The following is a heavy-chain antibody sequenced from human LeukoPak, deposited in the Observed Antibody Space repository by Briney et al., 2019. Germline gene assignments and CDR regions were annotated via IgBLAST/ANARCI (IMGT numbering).Heavy chain of an antibody. J-gene: IGHJ6*03. Sequence: GGSLSLSCAASGFTFSSYSISWVRQAPGHWLEWVGGFIPIFGKANYAQKIQGRVTITADESTSTAYMELSSLRSEDTAVYYCARGQRSDILTGYGHYYYMDVWGKGTTVTVSS. CDR3: ARGQRSDILTGYGHYYYMDV. V-gene: IGHV1-69*01. D-gene: IGHD3-9*01. CDR1: GFTFSSYS. CDR2: FIPIFGKA.